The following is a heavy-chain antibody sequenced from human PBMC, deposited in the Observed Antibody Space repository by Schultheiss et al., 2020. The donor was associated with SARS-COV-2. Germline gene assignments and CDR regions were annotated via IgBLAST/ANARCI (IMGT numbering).Heavy chain of an antibody. J-gene: IGHJ4*02. CDR1: GYTFTGYY. CDR2: INPNSGNT. Sequence: ASVKVSCKASGYTFTGYYMHWVRQAPGQGLEWMGRINPNSGNTGYAQKFQGRVTMTTDTSTSTAYMELRSLRSDDTAVYYCAREPYGSGTYYFDYWGQGTLVTVSS. D-gene: IGHD3-10*01. V-gene: IGHV1-2*06. CDR3: AREPYGSGTYYFDY.